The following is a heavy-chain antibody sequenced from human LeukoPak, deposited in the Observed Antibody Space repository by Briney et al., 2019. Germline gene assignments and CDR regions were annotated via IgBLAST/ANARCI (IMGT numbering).Heavy chain of an antibody. CDR2: IYYSGST. Sequence: SETLSLTCTVSGGSISSYYWSWIRQPPGKGLEWIGYIYYSGSTNYNPSLKSRVTISVDTSKNQFSLKLSSVTAADTAVYYCARRRSGWYEFDYWGQGTLVTVSS. J-gene: IGHJ4*02. CDR1: GGSISSYY. CDR3: ARRRSGWYEFDY. D-gene: IGHD6-19*01. V-gene: IGHV4-59*01.